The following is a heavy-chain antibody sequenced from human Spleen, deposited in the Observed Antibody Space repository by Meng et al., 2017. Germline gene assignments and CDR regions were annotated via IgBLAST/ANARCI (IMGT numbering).Heavy chain of an antibody. CDR2: INAGNGNT. CDR1: GYTFTTYA. V-gene: IGHV1-3*01. Sequence: QVQPVQSGAEVKKPGASVKVSCKASGYTFTTYAMHWVRQAPGKRLEWMGWINAGNGNTKYSQRFQGRVTITRDTSASTAYMELSSLRSEDTAVYYCARSDIDSSGYYLPFDHWGQGTLVTVAS. J-gene: IGHJ4*02. D-gene: IGHD3-22*01. CDR3: ARSDIDSSGYYLPFDH.